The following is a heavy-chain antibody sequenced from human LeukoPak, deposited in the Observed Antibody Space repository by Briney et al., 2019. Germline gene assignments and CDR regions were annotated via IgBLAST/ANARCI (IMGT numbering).Heavy chain of an antibody. Sequence: GGSLRLSCVGSGFTVSTYWMHWVRQVPGKGLVWVSCIKYDGTYTKSADSVKGRFNISRDNTKNTLYLQMNSLRAEDTAVYYCPRTDNLDYWGQGTLVTVSS. CDR2: IKYDGTYT. CDR1: GFTVSTYW. J-gene: IGHJ4*02. CDR3: PRTDNLDY. D-gene: IGHD5-24*01. V-gene: IGHV3-74*01.